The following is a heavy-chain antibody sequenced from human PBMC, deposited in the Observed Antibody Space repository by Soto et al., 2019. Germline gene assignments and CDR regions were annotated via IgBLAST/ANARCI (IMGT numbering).Heavy chain of an antibody. D-gene: IGHD2-15*01. Sequence: SETLSLTCTVSGGSISSSSYYWGWIRQPPGKGLEWIGSIYYSGSTYYNPSLKSRVTISVDTSKNHFSLKLSSVTAADTAVYYCATRDCSGGSCYLYRVDVWGLGTTVTVSS. CDR2: IYYSGST. CDR3: ATRDCSGGSCYLYRVDV. CDR1: GGSISSSSYY. V-gene: IGHV4-39*02. J-gene: IGHJ6*02.